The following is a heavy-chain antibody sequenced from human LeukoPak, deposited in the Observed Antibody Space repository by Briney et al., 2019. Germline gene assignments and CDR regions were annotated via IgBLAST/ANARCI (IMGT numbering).Heavy chain of an antibody. V-gene: IGHV4-34*01. CDR3: ARGKGGYYYYYGMDV. Sequence: SETLSLTCAVYGGSFSGYYWSWIRQPPAKGLEWIGEINHSGSTNYNPSLKSRVTISVDTSKNQFSLKLSSVTAADTAVYYCARGKGGYYYYYGMDVWGQGTTVTVSS. CDR1: GGSFSGYY. CDR2: INHSGST. J-gene: IGHJ6*02.